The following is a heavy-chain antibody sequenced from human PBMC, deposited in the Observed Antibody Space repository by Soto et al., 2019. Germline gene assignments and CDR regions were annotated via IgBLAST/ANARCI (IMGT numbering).Heavy chain of an antibody. CDR2: ISAYNGNT. Sequence: ASVKVSCKASGYTFTSYGISWVRQAPGQGLEWMGWISAYNGNTNYAQKLQGRVTMTTDTSTSTAYMELRSLRSDDTAVYYCARRYCSGGSCWVGYYYYGMDVWGQGTTVTVSS. D-gene: IGHD2-15*01. J-gene: IGHJ6*02. V-gene: IGHV1-18*01. CDR1: GYTFTSYG. CDR3: ARRYCSGGSCWVGYYYYGMDV.